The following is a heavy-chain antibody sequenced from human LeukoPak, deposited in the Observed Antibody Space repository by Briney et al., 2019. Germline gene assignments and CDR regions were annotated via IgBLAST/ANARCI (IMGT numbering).Heavy chain of an antibody. D-gene: IGHD6-13*01. V-gene: IGHV4-59*01. J-gene: IGHJ3*02. CDR1: GASISFYY. CDR2: IYYSGST. CDR3: ALDSSGWSDESFDI. Sequence: PSETLSLTCAVSGASISFYYWSWIRQPPGKGLEWFGYIYYSGSTKYNPSLKSRVTMSIDTSKNQFSLNLKSVTATDTAVYLCALDSSGWSDESFDIWGHRTMVTLSS.